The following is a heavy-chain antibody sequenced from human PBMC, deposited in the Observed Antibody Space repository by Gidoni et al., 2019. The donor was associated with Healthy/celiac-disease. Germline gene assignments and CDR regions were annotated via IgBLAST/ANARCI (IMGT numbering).Heavy chain of an antibody. CDR1: GLTFSSSG. J-gene: IGHJ6*02. V-gene: IGHV3-33*01. CDR2: IWYDGSNK. Sequence: QVQLVESGGGVVQPGRSLRLSCAASGLTFSSSGMHWVRQAPGKGLEWVAVIWYDGSNKYYADSVNGRFTISRDNSKNTLYLQMNSLRAEDTAVYYCASGSIGSSKAQYYYGMDVWGQGTTVTVSS. CDR3: ASGSIGSSKAQYYYGMDV. D-gene: IGHD6-6*01.